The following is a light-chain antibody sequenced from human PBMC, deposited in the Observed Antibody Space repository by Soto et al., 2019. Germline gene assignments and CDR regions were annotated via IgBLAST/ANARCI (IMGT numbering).Light chain of an antibody. J-gene: IGKJ2*01. CDR2: DAS. CDR3: QQYDNFPPYT. Sequence: DVQMTQSPSSLSASVGDRVTITCQASQDISTFLNWYQQKPGKAPELLIYDASYFETGVASRFSGSGSDTDFTLTISSLQPEDISTSYCQQYDNFPPYTFGQGTNLEI. CDR1: QDISTF. V-gene: IGKV1-33*01.